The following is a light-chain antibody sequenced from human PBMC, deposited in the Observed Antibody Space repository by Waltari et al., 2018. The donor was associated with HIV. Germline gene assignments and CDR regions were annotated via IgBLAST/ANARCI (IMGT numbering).Light chain of an antibody. V-gene: IGLV1-47*01. CDR3: VAWDDSLSGYV. CDR2: RDY. CDR1: NSNVGSKP. J-gene: IGLJ1*01. Sequence: QSVLTQPPSASGTLGQRVTISCPGSNSNVGSKPVYWFQQVPGTAPKLLIYRDYQRRSGIPDLFSGSKSGASASLTISGLRSEDDADYYCVAWDDSLSGYVFGTGTKVSVL.